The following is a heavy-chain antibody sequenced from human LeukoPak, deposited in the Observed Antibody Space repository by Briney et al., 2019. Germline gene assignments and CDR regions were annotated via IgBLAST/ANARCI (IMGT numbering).Heavy chain of an antibody. J-gene: IGHJ4*02. Sequence: PSETLSLTCAVYGGSFSGYYWSWIRQPPGKGLEWIGEINHSGSTNYNPSLKSRVTISLDTSNNQFSLKLTSVTAADTAVYYCATDGGGCGSGTYPLWGQVTLVTVSS. CDR3: ATDGGGCGSGTYPL. V-gene: IGHV4-34*01. D-gene: IGHD3-10*01. CDR1: GGSFSGYY. CDR2: INHSGST.